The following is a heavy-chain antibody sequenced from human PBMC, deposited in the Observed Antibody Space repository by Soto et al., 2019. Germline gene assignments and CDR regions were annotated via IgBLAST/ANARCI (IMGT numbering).Heavy chain of an antibody. Sequence: VQLVESGGNLVQPGGSLRLSCAVSGFTFRSYWMHWVRQAPGRGLVWVSRINDDGSSASYADSVKGRFTISRDNAKNTLYLQMRSLRAEDTAVYYCVREDVAMATNDYWGQGTLVTVSS. J-gene: IGHJ4*02. CDR3: VREDVAMATNDY. D-gene: IGHD5-12*01. CDR1: GFTFRSYW. V-gene: IGHV3-74*01. CDR2: INDDGSSA.